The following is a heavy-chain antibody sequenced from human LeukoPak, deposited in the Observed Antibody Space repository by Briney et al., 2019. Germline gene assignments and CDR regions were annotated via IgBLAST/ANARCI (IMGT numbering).Heavy chain of an antibody. D-gene: IGHD2-21*02. CDR2: IEEDGSKK. J-gene: IGHJ4*02. Sequence: GGSLRLSCAASGFTFSNYWMNWVRQAPGKGLEWVADIEEDGSKKYYVDSVKGRFTISRDNAENSLYLQMHSLRVEDTAVYYCARDVGDPVRFDYWGQGTLVTVSS. CDR1: GFTFSNYW. V-gene: IGHV3-7*01. CDR3: ARDVGDPVRFDY.